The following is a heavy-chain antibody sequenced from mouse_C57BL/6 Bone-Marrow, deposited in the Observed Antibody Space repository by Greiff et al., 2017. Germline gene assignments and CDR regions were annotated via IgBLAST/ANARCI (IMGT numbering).Heavy chain of an antibody. CDR1: GYSITSGYD. J-gene: IGHJ3*01. CDR2: ISYSGST. D-gene: IGHD2-1*01. V-gene: IGHV3-1*01. CDR3: ARFGNHGGFAY. Sequence: EVHLVESGPGMVKPSQSLSLTCTVTGYSITSGYDWHWIRHFPGNKLEWMGYISYSGSTNYNPSLKSRISITHDTSKNHFFLKLNSVTTEDTATYYCARFGNHGGFAYWGQGTLVTVSA.